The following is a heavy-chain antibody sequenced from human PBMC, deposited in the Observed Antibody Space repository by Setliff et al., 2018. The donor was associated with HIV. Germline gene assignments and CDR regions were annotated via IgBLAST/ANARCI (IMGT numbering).Heavy chain of an antibody. CDR1: GFTFSNYA. D-gene: IGHD3-9*01. CDR3: AKTSNTGYLFCSDY. V-gene: IGHV3-23*01. Sequence: GGSLRLSCAASGFTFSNYAMSWVRQAPGEGLEWVSAILSTGERTFYAGSVKGRFTISRDNSKNTVYLQMNSLRAEDTAVYYCAKTSNTGYLFCSDYWGQGTLVTVSS. CDR2: ILSTGERT. J-gene: IGHJ4*02.